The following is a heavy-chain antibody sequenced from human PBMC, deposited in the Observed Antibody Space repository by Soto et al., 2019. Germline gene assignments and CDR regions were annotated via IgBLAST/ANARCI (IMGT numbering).Heavy chain of an antibody. J-gene: IGHJ2*01. CDR3: AREAWYYDSSGYFVAWYFDL. V-gene: IGHV1-69*01. CDR2: IIPIFGTA. Sequence: QVQLVQSGAEVKKPGSSVKVSCKASGGTVSSYVISWVRQAPGQGLEWMGGIIPIFGTAKYAQKFQGRVTITADESTSTVYMELSRLRSDDKAVYYCAREAWYYDSSGYFVAWYFDLWGRGTLVTVSS. D-gene: IGHD3-22*01. CDR1: GGTVSSYV.